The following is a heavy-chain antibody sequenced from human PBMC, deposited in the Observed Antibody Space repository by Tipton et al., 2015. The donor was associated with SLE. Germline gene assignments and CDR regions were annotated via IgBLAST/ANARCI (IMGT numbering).Heavy chain of an antibody. CDR1: GGSLSGNY. J-gene: IGHJ6*02. Sequence: TLSLTCAVSGGSLSGNYWSWIRQPPGKGLEWIGEINHSGNTNCNPSLKSRVTISGDTSKNQFSLRLTSVTVADTAVYYCARGISEYSSSWYYFYHGMDVWGQGTTVTVSS. CDR2: INHSGNT. CDR3: ARGISEYSSSWYYFYHGMDV. D-gene: IGHD6-13*01. V-gene: IGHV4-34*01.